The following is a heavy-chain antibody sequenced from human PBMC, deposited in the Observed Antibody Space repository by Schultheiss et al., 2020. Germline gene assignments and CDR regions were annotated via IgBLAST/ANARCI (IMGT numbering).Heavy chain of an antibody. CDR3: AKGAYSSSSFLDN. D-gene: IGHD6-13*01. CDR1: GFTFSDYY. CDR2: ISYDGSNK. Sequence: GGSLRLSCAASGFTFSDYYMSWIRQAPGKGLEWVAVISYDGSNKYYADSVKGRFTISRDNANNSLFLQMNSLRPEDTALYFCAKGAYSSSSFLDNWGLGTLVTVSS. J-gene: IGHJ4*02. V-gene: IGHV3-30*18.